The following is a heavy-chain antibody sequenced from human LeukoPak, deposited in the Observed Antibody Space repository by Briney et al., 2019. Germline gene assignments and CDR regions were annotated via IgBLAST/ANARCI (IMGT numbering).Heavy chain of an antibody. J-gene: IGHJ4*02. Sequence: GGSLRLSCAASGFTFTSYGMHWVRQAPGKGLEWVALITYDGYYKYYSDSVKGRFTISSDTSKNTMYLQMNSLRAEDTAVYYCARDLSPVVRASPMGYWGQGTLVAVSS. CDR3: ARDLSPVVRASPMGY. V-gene: IGHV3-30*03. CDR1: GFTFTSYG. CDR2: ITYDGYYK. D-gene: IGHD3-10*01.